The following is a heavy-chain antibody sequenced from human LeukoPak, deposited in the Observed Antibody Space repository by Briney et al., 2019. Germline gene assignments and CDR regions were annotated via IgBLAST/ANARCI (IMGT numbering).Heavy chain of an antibody. V-gene: IGHV3-30*02. D-gene: IGHD3-10*01. Sequence: GGSLRLSCAASGFTFSSYGMHWVRQAPGKGLEWVAFIRYDGSNKYYADSVKGRFTISRDNSKNTLYLQMNSLRAEDTAVYYCARDYYGSGSYFFDYWGQGTLVTVSS. CDR2: IRYDGSNK. CDR3: ARDYYGSGSYFFDY. J-gene: IGHJ4*02. CDR1: GFTFSSYG.